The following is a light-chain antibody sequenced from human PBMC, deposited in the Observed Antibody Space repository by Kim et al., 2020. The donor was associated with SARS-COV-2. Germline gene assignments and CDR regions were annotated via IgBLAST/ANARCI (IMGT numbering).Light chain of an antibody. CDR1: QSVSSN. V-gene: IGKV3D-15*03. CDR3: QQYNQWPVT. Sequence: EVVMTQSPATLSVSPGERATLSCRASQSVSSNLAWYQQKPGQAPRLLIYGASIRATGIPARFSGSGSGTDFTLTISILQSEDFALYYCQQYNQWPVTFGQGTKVDIK. CDR2: GAS. J-gene: IGKJ1*01.